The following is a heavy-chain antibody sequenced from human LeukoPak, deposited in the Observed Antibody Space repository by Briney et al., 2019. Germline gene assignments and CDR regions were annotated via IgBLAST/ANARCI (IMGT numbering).Heavy chain of an antibody. V-gene: IGHV4-39*07. CDR3: ARGEFRVVKFTRFDP. CDR1: GGSISSSSYY. D-gene: IGHD3-22*01. CDR2: IYYSGST. Sequence: SETLSLTCTVSGGSISSSSYYWGWIRQPPGKGLEWIGSIYYSGSTYYNPSLKSRVTISVDTSKNQFSLKLSSVTAADTAVYCCARGEFRVVKFTRFDPWGQGTLVTVSS. J-gene: IGHJ5*02.